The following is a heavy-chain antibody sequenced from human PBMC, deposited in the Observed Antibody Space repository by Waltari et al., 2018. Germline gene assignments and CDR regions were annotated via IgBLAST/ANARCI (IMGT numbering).Heavy chain of an antibody. Sequence: QVQLQESGPGLVMPSEPLSLPCTVSGGSISSYYWSWIRQPPGKGLEWIGYIYYSGSTNYNPSLKSRVTISVDTSKNQFSLKLSSVTAADTAVYYCARNPDEDGYNLAFDYWGQGTLVTVSS. V-gene: IGHV4-59*01. CDR1: GGSISSYY. D-gene: IGHD5-12*01. CDR2: IYYSGST. CDR3: ARNPDEDGYNLAFDY. J-gene: IGHJ4*02.